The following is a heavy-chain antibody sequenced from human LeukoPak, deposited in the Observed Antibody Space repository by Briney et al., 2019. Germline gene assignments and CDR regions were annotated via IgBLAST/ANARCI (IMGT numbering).Heavy chain of an antibody. CDR2: MYSDGTI. Sequence: PGGSLRLSCAASGFSIRTYYIHRVRQGPGKGLEWVSVMYSDGTISYEDCVNGRFTFSRDNFKDTLNLQMNSLRAHDTAVYYCVKAVHHNFYSDSSGYNGDAFDVWGQGTVVTVSS. J-gene: IGHJ3*01. CDR3: VKAVHHNFYSDSSGYNGDAFDV. V-gene: IGHV3-53*01. CDR1: GFSIRTYY. D-gene: IGHD3-22*01.